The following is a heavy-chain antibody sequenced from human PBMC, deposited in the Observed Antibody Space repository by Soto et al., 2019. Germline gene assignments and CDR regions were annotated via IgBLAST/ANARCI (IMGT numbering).Heavy chain of an antibody. D-gene: IGHD3-22*01. Sequence: ETLSLTCTVSGVSIGSSSAYWGWIRQPPGQGLEWIGTIYYSGSTYYNPSLSSRLIISADTAKNQFSLKLSSVTAADTAVYYCARQIYDSDSGPNFQYYFDSWGQGTLVTVSS. J-gene: IGHJ4*02. V-gene: IGHV4-39*01. CDR3: ARQIYDSDSGPNFQYYFDS. CDR1: GVSIGSSSAY. CDR2: IYYSGST.